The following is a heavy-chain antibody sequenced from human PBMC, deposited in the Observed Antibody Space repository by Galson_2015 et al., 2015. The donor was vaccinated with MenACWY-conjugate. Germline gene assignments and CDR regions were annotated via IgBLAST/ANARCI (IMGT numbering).Heavy chain of an antibody. CDR3: ARVSHSRAAFDI. Sequence: SLKVSCKASGYTFTSYYMHWVRQAPGQGLEWMGIINPSGGSTSYAQKFQGRVTMTRDTSTSTVYMELSSLRSEDTAVYYCARVSHSRAAFDIWGQGTMVTVSS. J-gene: IGHJ3*02. V-gene: IGHV1-46*01. CDR2: INPSGGST. CDR1: GYTFTSYY. D-gene: IGHD2/OR15-2a*01.